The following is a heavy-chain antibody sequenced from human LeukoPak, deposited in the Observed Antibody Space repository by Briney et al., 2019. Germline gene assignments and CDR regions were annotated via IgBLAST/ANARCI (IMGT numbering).Heavy chain of an antibody. V-gene: IGHV3-23*01. CDR1: GFTFSRHA. Sequence: GGSLRLSCEASGFTFSRHAMSWVRQAPGKGLECVSAIDRGVGSTYYADSVKGRFTISRDNSKNTLYLQMNNLRVDDTAVYYCAKKGQADDGGKPDWGQGTLVTVSS. CDR2: IDRGVGST. J-gene: IGHJ4*02. CDR3: AKKGQADDGGKPD.